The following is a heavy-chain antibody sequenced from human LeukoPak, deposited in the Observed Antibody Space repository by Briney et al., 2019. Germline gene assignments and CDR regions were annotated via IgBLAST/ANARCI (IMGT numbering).Heavy chain of an antibody. D-gene: IGHD3-16*01. J-gene: IGHJ4*02. CDR1: GFTFSSYD. CDR3: AKDQYDYDRGEFDY. V-gene: IGHV3-30*18. Sequence: GRSLRLSCAASGFTFSSYDMHWVRQAPGKGLEWVAVISYDGNDKHYADSVKGRFTISRDNSKNTLYLQMNSLRVEDTAVYYCAKDQYDYDRGEFDYWGQGTLVTVSS. CDR2: ISYDGNDK.